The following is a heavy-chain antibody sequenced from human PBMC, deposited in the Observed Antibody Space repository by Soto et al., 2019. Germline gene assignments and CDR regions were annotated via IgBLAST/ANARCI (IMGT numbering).Heavy chain of an antibody. CDR2: ISYSGST. D-gene: IGHD2-15*01. CDR3: ASRTLYCSGGNCPRDY. CDR1: GGSISSSSYY. V-gene: IGHV4-39*01. J-gene: IGHJ4*02. Sequence: QLQLQESGPGLVKPSETLSLTCTVSGGSISSSSYYWGWIRQPPGKGLEWIGSISYSGSTYYNPSLKGRVPIPVAMSKTRFSLKLTSVTAADTAVYYCASRTLYCSGGNCPRDYWGQGTLVTVSS.